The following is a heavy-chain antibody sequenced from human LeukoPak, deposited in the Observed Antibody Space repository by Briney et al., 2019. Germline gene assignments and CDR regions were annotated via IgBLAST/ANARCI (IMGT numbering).Heavy chain of an antibody. CDR2: ISAYNGNT. J-gene: IGHJ6*02. CDR3: ARGLGYCSSTSCYRYYGMDV. D-gene: IGHD2-2*01. V-gene: IGHV1-18*01. Sequence: ASVKVSCKASGYTFTSYGISWVRQAPGQGLEWMGWISAYNGNTNYAQKFQGRVTMTRDTSISTAYMELSRLRSDDTAVYYCARGLGYCSSTSCYRYYGMDVWGQGTTVTASS. CDR1: GYTFTSYG.